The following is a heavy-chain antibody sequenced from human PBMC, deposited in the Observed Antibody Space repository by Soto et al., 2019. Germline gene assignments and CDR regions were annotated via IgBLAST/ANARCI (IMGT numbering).Heavy chain of an antibody. D-gene: IGHD3-10*01. CDR1: GFTFSTYA. CDR3: AKDLGELALDY. CDR2: FSGSGGST. V-gene: IGHV3-23*01. Sequence: EVQLLESGGRLVQPGGSLRLSCAAPGFTFSTYAMSWVRQAPGKGLEWVSAFSGSGGSTYYADSVKGRFTISRDNSKNTLYLQMNSLRAGDTAVYYCAKDLGELALDYWGQGTLVTVSS. J-gene: IGHJ4*02.